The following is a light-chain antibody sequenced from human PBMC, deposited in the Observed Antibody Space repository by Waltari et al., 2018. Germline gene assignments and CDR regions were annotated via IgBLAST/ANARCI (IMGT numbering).Light chain of an antibody. J-gene: IGLJ2*01. CDR2: DVS. Sequence: QSALTQPRPVSGSPGQSVTISCTGTSSDVGGYNSVPWYQQDPGKAPKLLIFDVSERPSGVSDRFSGSKSGNTASLTISGLQAEDEADYHCCSFAAGNTVIFGGGTKLTVV. CDR1: SSDVGGYNS. CDR3: CSFAAGNTVI. V-gene: IGLV2-11*01.